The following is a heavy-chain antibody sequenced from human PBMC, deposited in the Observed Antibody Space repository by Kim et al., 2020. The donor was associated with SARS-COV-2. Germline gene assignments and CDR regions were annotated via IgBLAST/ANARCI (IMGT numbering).Heavy chain of an antibody. J-gene: IGHJ1*01. D-gene: IGHD1-26*01. CDR1: GFSFNTYS. Sequence: GGSLRLSCAASGFSFNTYSMGWVRQAPGKGLEWLSYISSSSNTAYYADSVEGRFTISRDNAKNSLYLQMNSLRDEDTALYYCARDFGFCRGATGPTPPRVRYGGRGTRDSVSS. V-gene: IGHV3-48*02. CDR2: ISSSSNTA. CDR3: ARDFGFCRGATGPTPPRVRY.